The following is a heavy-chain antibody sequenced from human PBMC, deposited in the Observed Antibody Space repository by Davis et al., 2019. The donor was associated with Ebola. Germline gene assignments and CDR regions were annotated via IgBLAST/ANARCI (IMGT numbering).Heavy chain of an antibody. V-gene: IGHV3-30*02. Sequence: GESLKISCAASGFTFSSYGMHWVRQAPGKGLEWVAFIRYDGSNKYYADSVKGRFTISRDNSKNTLYLQMNSLRAEDTAVYYCAKDLGCSGGSCYSGLDYWGQGTLVTVSS. CDR1: GFTFSSYG. J-gene: IGHJ4*02. CDR3: AKDLGCSGGSCYSGLDY. CDR2: IRYDGSNK. D-gene: IGHD2-15*01.